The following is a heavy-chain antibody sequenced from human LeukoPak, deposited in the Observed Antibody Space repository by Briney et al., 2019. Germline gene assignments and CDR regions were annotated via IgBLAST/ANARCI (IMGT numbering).Heavy chain of an antibody. CDR1: GFTFSNYD. J-gene: IGHJ4*02. Sequence: PGGSLRLSCAASGFTFSNYDMNWVRQAPGKGLEWVSFITSSSSTVYYTDSVKGRFTVSRDNAKNSLYLQMNSLRAEDTAVYYRARDKYYSDYGSNSFEYWGQGTLVTVSS. D-gene: IGHD4-17*01. CDR3: ARDKYYSDYGSNSFEY. CDR2: ITSSSSTV. V-gene: IGHV3-48*01.